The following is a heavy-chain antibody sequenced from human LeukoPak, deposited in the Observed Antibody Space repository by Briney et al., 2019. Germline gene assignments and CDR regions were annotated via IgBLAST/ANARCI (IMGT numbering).Heavy chain of an antibody. J-gene: IGHJ4*02. Sequence: SVKVSCKASGGTFSSYAISWVRQAPGQGLEWMGGIIPIFGTANYAQKFQGRVTITADESTSTAYMELSSLRSEDTAVYYCARGDPVEYSSSCVYWGQGTLVTVSS. D-gene: IGHD6-6*01. CDR3: ARGDPVEYSSSCVY. V-gene: IGHV1-69*13. CDR2: IIPIFGTA. CDR1: GGTFSSYA.